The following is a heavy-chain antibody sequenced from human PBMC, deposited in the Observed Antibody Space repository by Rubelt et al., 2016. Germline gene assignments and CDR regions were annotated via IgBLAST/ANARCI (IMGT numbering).Heavy chain of an antibody. Sequence: LSLTCTVSGASISIFYWSWIRQSAGQGLEWIGRVDPRGRTNSNPSLKSRITMSVATSRNQFSLKLNSVTAADPAVYFCARGWGSRWYDFDYWGQGILVTVSS. D-gene: IGHD6-13*01. CDR3: ARGWGSRWYDFDY. V-gene: IGHV4-4*07. J-gene: IGHJ4*02. CDR1: GASISIFY. CDR2: VDPRGRT.